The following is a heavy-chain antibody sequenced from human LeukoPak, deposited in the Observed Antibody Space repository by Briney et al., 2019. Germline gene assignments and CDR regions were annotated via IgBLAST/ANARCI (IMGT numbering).Heavy chain of an antibody. D-gene: IGHD6-13*01. J-gene: IGHJ4*02. CDR1: GFSFSRYW. CDR3: AKVPFLIAAALDYFDY. Sequence: GGSLRLSCAASGFSFSRYWMSWVRQAPGKGLEWVANIKPDGSEKYYVDSVRGRFTLSRDNAKNTLYLQMNSLRAEDTAVYYCAKVPFLIAAALDYFDYWGQGTLVTVSS. CDR2: IKPDGSEK. V-gene: IGHV3-7*03.